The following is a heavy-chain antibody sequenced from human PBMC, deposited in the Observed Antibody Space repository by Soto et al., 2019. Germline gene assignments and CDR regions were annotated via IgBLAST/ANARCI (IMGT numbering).Heavy chain of an antibody. CDR1: GFTFSSYA. CDR3: SNIGVAARGIDY. CDR2: ISGSGGST. Sequence: GGYLRLSCAASGFTFSSYAMSWVRQAPGKGLEWVSAISGSGGSTYYADSVKGRFTISRDNSKNTLYLQMNSLRAEDTAVYYFSNIGVAARGIDYWGQGALVTVSS. V-gene: IGHV3-23*01. D-gene: IGHD6-6*01. J-gene: IGHJ4*02.